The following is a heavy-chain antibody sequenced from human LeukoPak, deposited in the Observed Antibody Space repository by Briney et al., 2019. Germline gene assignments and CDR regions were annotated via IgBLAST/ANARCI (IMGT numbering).Heavy chain of an antibody. D-gene: IGHD2-15*01. CDR2: ISYDGSNK. CDR3: AKDRAATLDY. Sequence: SGRSLRLSCAASGFTFSSYGMHWVRQAPGKGLEWVAVISYDGSNKYYADSVKGRFTISRDNSKNTLYLQMNSLRAEDTAVYYCAKDRAATLDYWGQGTLVTVSS. CDR1: GFTFSSYG. J-gene: IGHJ4*02. V-gene: IGHV3-30*18.